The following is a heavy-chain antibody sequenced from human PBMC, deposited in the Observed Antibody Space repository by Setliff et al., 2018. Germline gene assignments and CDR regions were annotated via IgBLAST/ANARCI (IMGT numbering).Heavy chain of an antibody. Sequence: GASVKVSCKASGYTFTSYDINWVRQATGQGLEWMGWVNPNSGNTGYAQKFQGRVTITRDTSATTVYMELSSLRSDDMAVYYCARKGPNSSSHVFGYWGQGTLVTVSS. CDR3: ARKGPNSSSHVFGY. J-gene: IGHJ4*02. V-gene: IGHV1-8*03. D-gene: IGHD3-16*01. CDR1: GYTFTSYD. CDR2: VNPNSGNT.